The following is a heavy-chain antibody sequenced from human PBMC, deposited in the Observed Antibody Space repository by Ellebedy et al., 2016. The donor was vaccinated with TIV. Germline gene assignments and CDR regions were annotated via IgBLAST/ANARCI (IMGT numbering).Heavy chain of an antibody. D-gene: IGHD1-1*01. CDR2: LHSGGSA. J-gene: IGHJ6*02. Sequence: GESLKISCAASEFSVRTYYMNWVRQAPGKGPAWVSVLHSGGSAYYADSVRGRFTISRDNSQNAIYLQMNRLRTDDTAVFYCARIRGGTGQYGMDVWGQGTTVTVSS. V-gene: IGHV3-66*01. CDR1: EFSVRTYY. CDR3: ARIRGGTGQYGMDV.